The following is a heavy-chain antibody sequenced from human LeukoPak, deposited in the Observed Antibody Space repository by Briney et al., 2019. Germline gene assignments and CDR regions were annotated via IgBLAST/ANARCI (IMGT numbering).Heavy chain of an antibody. CDR2: IKQDGSEK. CDR3: AGGSGWLIDY. Sequence: GGSLRLSCAASRFTFSSYWMSWVRQAPGKGLEWVANIKQDGSEKYYVDSVEGRFTISRDNAKNSLYLQMNNLRAEDTAVYYCAGGSGWLIDYWGQGTLVTVSS. CDR1: RFTFSSYW. V-gene: IGHV3-7*04. J-gene: IGHJ4*02. D-gene: IGHD6-19*01.